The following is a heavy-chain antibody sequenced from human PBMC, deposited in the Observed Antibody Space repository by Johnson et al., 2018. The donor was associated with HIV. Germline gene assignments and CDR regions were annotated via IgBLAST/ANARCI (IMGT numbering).Heavy chain of an antibody. CDR1: GFTVSSNY. D-gene: IGHD6-19*01. J-gene: IGHJ3*02. CDR3: AKGGSGTTRIRAQKGAFDI. V-gene: IGHV3-30*02. Sequence: QVQLVESGGGLVQPGGSLRLSCAASGFTVSSNYMSWVRQAPGKGLEWVAFIRYDGSNKYFAASVKGRFTISRDNSKNTLYLQMNSLRAEDTAVYYCAKGGSGTTRIRAQKGAFDIWGQGTMVTVSS. CDR2: IRYDGSNK.